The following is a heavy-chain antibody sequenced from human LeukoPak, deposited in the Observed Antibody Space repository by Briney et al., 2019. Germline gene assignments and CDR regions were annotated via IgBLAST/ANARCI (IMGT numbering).Heavy chain of an antibody. CDR2: MSYSGSA. CDR1: GGSIGSSDYY. CDR3: ARRSLRPEWNRFDP. V-gene: IGHV4-39*01. J-gene: IGHJ5*02. Sequence: SSETLSLTCNVSGGSIGSSDYYWGWIRQPPGKGLEWIGSMSYSGSAFYNPSLKSRVTISVDTTKNQLSLKLSSVTAADTAVYYCARRSLRPEWNRFDPWGQGTLVTVSS. D-gene: IGHD1-1*01.